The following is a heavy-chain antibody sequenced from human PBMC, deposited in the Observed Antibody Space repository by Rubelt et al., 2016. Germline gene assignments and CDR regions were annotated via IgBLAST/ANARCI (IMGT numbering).Heavy chain of an antibody. CDR2: ISAYNGNT. J-gene: IGHJ4*02. D-gene: IGHD2-2*01. Sequence: QVQLVQSGAEVKKPGASVKVSCKASGYTFTSYGISWVRQAPGQGLEWMGWISAYNGNTNYAQKLQGRVTMTTDTSTSTAYMELRSLRSDDTAVYYCARDTPFLYCSSTSCSYGPGDYWGQGTLVTVSS. CDR1: GYTFTSYG. V-gene: IGHV1-18*01. CDR3: ARDTPFLYCSSTSCSYGPGDY.